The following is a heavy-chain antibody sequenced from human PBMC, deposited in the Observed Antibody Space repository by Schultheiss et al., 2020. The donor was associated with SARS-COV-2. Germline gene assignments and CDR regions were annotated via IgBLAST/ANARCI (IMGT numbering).Heavy chain of an antibody. J-gene: IGHJ5*02. CDR3: ARLSGYCSTTICLRGLWFDP. CDR2: ISYDGSNK. V-gene: IGHV3-30*03. D-gene: IGHD2-2*01. Sequence: GGSLRLSCAASGFTFSSYGMHWVRQAPGKGLEWVAVISYDGSNKYYADSVKGRFTISRDNSKNTLYLQMNSLRAEDTAVYYCARLSGYCSTTICLRGLWFDPWGQGTLVTVSS. CDR1: GFTFSSYG.